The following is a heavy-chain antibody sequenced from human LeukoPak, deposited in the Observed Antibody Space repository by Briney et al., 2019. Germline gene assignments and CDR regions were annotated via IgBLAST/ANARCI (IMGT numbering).Heavy chain of an antibody. CDR2: IYYSGST. Sequence: PSETLSLTCAVSGGSISSGGYSWSWIRQPPGKGLEWIGYIYYSGSTYYNPSLKSRVTISVDTSKNQFSLKLSSVTAADTAVYYCARPGIAAAGVFDYWGQGTLVTVSS. CDR3: ARPGIAAAGVFDY. D-gene: IGHD6-13*01. J-gene: IGHJ4*02. V-gene: IGHV4-30-2*03. CDR1: GGSISSGGYS.